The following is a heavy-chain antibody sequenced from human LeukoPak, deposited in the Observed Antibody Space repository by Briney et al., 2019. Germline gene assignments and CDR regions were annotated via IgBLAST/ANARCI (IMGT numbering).Heavy chain of an antibody. D-gene: IGHD4-17*01. CDR2: IQSDGSKQ. CDR3: AKDVYGDYGGLDY. Sequence: PGGSLRLSCATAGFTFSTFGIHWVRQTPGKGLEWAAAIQSDGSKQYYGDSVKGRFTISRDSSKNTVYLQMNSLRAEDTAVYYCAKDVYGDYGGLDYWGQGTLVTVSS. CDR1: GFTFSTFG. J-gene: IGHJ4*02. V-gene: IGHV3-33*03.